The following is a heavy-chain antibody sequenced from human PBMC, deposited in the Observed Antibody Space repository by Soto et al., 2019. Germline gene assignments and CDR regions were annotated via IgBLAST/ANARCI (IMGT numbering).Heavy chain of an antibody. V-gene: IGHV1-2*04. Sequence: APVKVSCKAPRYTITGNYMHWVRQAPRQGLEWIGWINPNSGGTNYAQKFQGWVTMTRDTSISTAYMELSRLRSDDTAVYYCASCNGVIAAACRDAFDIWGQGTMVTVSS. CDR1: RYTITGNY. CDR2: INPNSGGT. D-gene: IGHD6-13*01. CDR3: ASCNGVIAAACRDAFDI. J-gene: IGHJ3*02.